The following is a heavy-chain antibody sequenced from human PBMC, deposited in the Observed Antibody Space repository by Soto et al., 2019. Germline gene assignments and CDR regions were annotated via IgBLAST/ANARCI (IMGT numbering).Heavy chain of an antibody. CDR1: GGTFSSYT. CDR2: IIPILGIA. V-gene: IGHV1-69*04. Sequence: SVKVSCKASGGTFSSYTISWVRQAPGQGLEWMGRIIPILGIANYAQKFQGRVTITADKSTSTAYMELSSLRSEDTAVYYCARDPTVMVPAAMKGMDVWGKRTTVNVSS. D-gene: IGHD2-2*01. J-gene: IGHJ6*04. CDR3: ARDPTVMVPAAMKGMDV.